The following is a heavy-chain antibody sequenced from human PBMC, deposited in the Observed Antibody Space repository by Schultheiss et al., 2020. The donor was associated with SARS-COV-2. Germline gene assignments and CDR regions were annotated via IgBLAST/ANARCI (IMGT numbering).Heavy chain of an antibody. CDR1: GFTFSSYA. Sequence: GGSLRLSCAASGFTFSSYAMHWVRQAPGKGLEWVGRIKSKTDGGTTDYAAPVKGRFTISRDDSKNTLYTQMNSLKAEDTAVYYCAREGQLWSNGFDYWGQGTLVTVSS. CDR2: IKSKTDGGTT. J-gene: IGHJ4*02. D-gene: IGHD5-18*01. CDR3: AREGQLWSNGFDY. V-gene: IGHV3-15*01.